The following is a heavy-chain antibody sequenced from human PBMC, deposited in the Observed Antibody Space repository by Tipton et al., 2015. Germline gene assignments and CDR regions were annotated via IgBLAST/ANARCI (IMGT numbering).Heavy chain of an antibody. D-gene: IGHD3-16*01. CDR3: TRASFMREADFDY. CDR2: IYYSGTT. J-gene: IGHJ4*02. CDR1: GGSVSSGSAYH. Sequence: GLVKPSETLSLTCTVSGGSVSSGSAYHWSWIRQPPGKGLEWIGYIYYSGTTEYNPSLNGRVTIAVDTSKNQFSLNLRSVTAADTAIYYCTRASFMREADFDYWGQGTLVTVSS. V-gene: IGHV4-61*01.